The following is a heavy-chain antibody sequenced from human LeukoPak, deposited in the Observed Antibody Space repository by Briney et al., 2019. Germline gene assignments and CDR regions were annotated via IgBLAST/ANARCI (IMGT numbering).Heavy chain of an antibody. Sequence: GGSLRLSCAASRFTFSTYSMNWARQAPGRGLEWVSYISSSSSSINYADSVKGRFTISRDNAKNSLYLQMNSLRDEDTGVYYCARATKFQLLDWGQGALVTVSS. D-gene: IGHD2-2*01. J-gene: IGHJ4*02. V-gene: IGHV3-48*02. CDR1: RFTFSTYS. CDR3: ARATKFQLLD. CDR2: ISSSSSSI.